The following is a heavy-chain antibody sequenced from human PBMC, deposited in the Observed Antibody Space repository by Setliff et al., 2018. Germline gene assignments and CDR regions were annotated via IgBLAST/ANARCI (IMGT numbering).Heavy chain of an antibody. CDR1: GGSISSSSYY. J-gene: IGHJ4*02. CDR3: ASTPDGDLYYNFWSGYYLTLDY. D-gene: IGHD3-3*01. Sequence: SETLSLTCTVSGGSISSSSYYWAWIRQPPEKGLEWIGSIYRTGDTYYNPSLKSRVTISVDTSKNQFSLKLSSVTAADTAAYYCASTPDGDLYYNFWSGYYLTLDYWGQGTLVTV. V-gene: IGHV4-39*07. CDR2: IYRTGDT.